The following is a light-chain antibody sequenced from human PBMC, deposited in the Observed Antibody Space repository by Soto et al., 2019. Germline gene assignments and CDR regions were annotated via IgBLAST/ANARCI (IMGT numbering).Light chain of an antibody. CDR1: QDISSW. J-gene: IGKJ2*01. V-gene: IGKV1-12*01. CDR3: QQANTFPYT. CDR2: SAS. Sequence: DLQMTQSPSSVSASVGDRVTITCRASQDISSWLAWYQQKPGKAPNLLIFSASSLESGVPSRFSGSGSGTEFTLTISSLQPEDFATYYCQQANTFPYTFGQGTKLEI.